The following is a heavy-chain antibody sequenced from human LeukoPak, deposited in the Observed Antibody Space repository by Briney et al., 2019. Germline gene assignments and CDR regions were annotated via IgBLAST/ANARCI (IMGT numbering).Heavy chain of an antibody. D-gene: IGHD6-13*01. V-gene: IGHV3-69-1*01. CDR1: GFPFGNFA. CDR2: IMNSFET. CDR3: ARDQGGSSWYQTDY. Sequence: PGGSLRLSCTAYGFPFGNFAMSWVRQTPGKGLEWVSLIMNSFETYYGDSVRGRFTISRDNAKNSLYLQMNSLRDEDTAVYYCARDQGGSSWYQTDYWGQGTLVTVSS. J-gene: IGHJ4*02.